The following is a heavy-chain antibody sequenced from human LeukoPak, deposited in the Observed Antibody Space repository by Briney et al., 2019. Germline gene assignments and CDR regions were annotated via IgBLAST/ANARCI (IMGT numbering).Heavy chain of an antibody. J-gene: IGHJ4*02. CDR1: GGSISRNTYY. CDR2: IRYSGRT. D-gene: IGHD6-25*01. CDR3: AREFNGSPDY. Sequence: SETLSLTCTVSGGSISRNTYYWSWIRQPPGKALEWIGSIRYSGRTYYNPSLKSRVTLSVDTSKNQLLLNLRSVTAADTAMYYCAREFNGSPDYLGQGTLVTVSS. V-gene: IGHV4-39*02.